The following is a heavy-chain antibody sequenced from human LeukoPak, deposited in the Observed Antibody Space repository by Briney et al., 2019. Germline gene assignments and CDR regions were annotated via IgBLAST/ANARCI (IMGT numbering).Heavy chain of an antibody. D-gene: IGHD6-19*01. CDR1: GFTFSIYA. V-gene: IGHV3-23*01. CDR2: INADDGRT. Sequence: GGSLRLSCAASGFTFSIYAMSWVRQAPGKGLEWVSGINADDGRTYYSDSVKGRFTISRDNSKNTLSLQLNSLRAEDTAVYYCAKSPDVAGTGRFDYWGQGTLVTVSS. CDR3: AKSPDVAGTGRFDY. J-gene: IGHJ4*02.